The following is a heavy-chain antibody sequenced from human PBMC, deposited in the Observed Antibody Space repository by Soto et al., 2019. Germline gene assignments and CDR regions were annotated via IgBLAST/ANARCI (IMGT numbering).Heavy chain of an antibody. CDR3: ARDGLRYCGGDCPYYGMDV. V-gene: IGHV1-69*10. CDR2: IIPIFGIA. CDR1: GGTFSSYA. Sequence: GASVKVSCKASGGTFSSYAISWVRQAPGQGLEWMGGIIPIFGIANYAQKFQGRVTITADKSTSTAYMELSSLRSEDTAVYYCARDGLRYCGGDCPYYGMDVWGQGTTVTVSS. D-gene: IGHD2-21*02. J-gene: IGHJ6*02.